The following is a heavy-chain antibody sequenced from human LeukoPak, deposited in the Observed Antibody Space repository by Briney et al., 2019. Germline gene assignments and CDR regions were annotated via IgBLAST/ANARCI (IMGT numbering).Heavy chain of an antibody. V-gene: IGHV3-23*01. D-gene: IGHD5-12*01. CDR1: GFTFSSFV. CDR2: ITGGGGTA. J-gene: IGHJ4*02. Sequence: GGSLRLSCAASGFTFSSFVMSWVRQAPGKGLERVSGITGGGGTAYYADSVKGRFTISRDNSKNTLFLQMSSLRAEDTAVYYCARGGLATDLDYWGQGTLVTVSS. CDR3: ARGGLATDLDY.